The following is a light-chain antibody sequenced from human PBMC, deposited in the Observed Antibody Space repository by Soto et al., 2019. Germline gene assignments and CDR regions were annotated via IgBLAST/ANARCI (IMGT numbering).Light chain of an antibody. J-gene: IGKJ1*01. CDR3: QQYNSFPRT. CDR2: KTS. CDR1: QSISSW. Sequence: DIQMTQSPSTLSASVGDRATITCRASQSISSWLAWYQQKPGKAPNLLIYKTSTLKSGVPSRFSASGSGTEFTLTISSLQPDDFATYYCQQYNSFPRTFGQGTKVEIK. V-gene: IGKV1-5*03.